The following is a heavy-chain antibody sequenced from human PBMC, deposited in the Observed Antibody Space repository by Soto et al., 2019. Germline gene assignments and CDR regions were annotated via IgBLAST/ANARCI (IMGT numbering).Heavy chain of an antibody. CDR1: GYTCTSYD. CDR3: ARGDSMVRDFDY. CDR2: MNPNSGNT. D-gene: IGHD3-10*01. V-gene: IGHV1-8*01. Sequence: QVQLVQSGAEVKKPGASVKVSCKASGYTCTSYDIKWVRQAPGQGLEWMGWMNPNSGNTGYAQKFQGRVTMTRNTSIRTAYMELSSPRSEDTAVYYCARGDSMVRDFDYWGQGTLVTVSS. J-gene: IGHJ4*02.